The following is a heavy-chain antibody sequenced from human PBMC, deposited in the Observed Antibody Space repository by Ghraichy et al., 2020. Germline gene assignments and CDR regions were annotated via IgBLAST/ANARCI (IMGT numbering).Heavy chain of an antibody. D-gene: IGHD1-26*01. CDR1: GFTFSSYG. CDR3: AKFPGGSGETQDY. Sequence: TLNISCAASGFTFSSYGMHWVRQAPGKGLEWVAVISYDGSNKYYADSVKGRFTISRDNSKNTLYLQMNSLRAEDTAVYYCAKFPGGSGETQDYWGQGTPATVS. CDR2: ISYDGSNK. J-gene: IGHJ4*02. V-gene: IGHV3-30*18.